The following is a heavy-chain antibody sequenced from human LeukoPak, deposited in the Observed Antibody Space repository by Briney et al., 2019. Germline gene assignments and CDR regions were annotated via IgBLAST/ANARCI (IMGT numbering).Heavy chain of an antibody. D-gene: IGHD3-3*01. CDR1: GFTFGDYA. V-gene: IGHV3-49*04. J-gene: IGHJ4*02. Sequence: PGRSLRLSCTASGFTFGDYAMSWVRQAPGKGLEWVGFIRSKAYGGTTEYAASVKGRFTISRDDSKSIAYLQMNSLKTEDTAVYYCTRAHDFWSGYINYWGQGTLVTVSS. CDR2: IRSKAYGGTT. CDR3: TRAHDFWSGYINY.